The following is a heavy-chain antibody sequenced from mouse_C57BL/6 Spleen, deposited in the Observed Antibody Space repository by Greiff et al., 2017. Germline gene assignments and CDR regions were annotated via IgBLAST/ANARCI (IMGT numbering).Heavy chain of an antibody. J-gene: IGHJ2*01. CDR3: ARSDITTVVATDYFDY. V-gene: IGHV1-69*01. CDR1: GYTFTSYW. CDR2: IDPSDSYT. D-gene: IGHD1-1*01. Sequence: QVQLQQPGAELVMPGASVKLSCKASGYTFTSYWMHWVKQRPGQGLAWLGEIDPSDSYTNYNQKFKGKSTLTVDKSSSTAYMQLSSLTSEDSAVYYCARSDITTVVATDYFDYWGQGTTRTVSS.